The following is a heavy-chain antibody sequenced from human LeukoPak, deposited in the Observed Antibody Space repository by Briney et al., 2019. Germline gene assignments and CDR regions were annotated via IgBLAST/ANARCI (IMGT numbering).Heavy chain of an antibody. Sequence: SETLSLTCTVSGGSISSSSYYWGWIRQPPGMGLEWIGSIYYNGKTFYNPSLRSRVTISADKSKNQFSLKLSSVTAADTAVYYCARADDRSGYCDYWGQGTLVTVSS. J-gene: IGHJ4*02. CDR2: IYYNGKT. CDR3: ARADDRSGYCDY. D-gene: IGHD3-22*01. CDR1: GGSISSSSYY. V-gene: IGHV4-39*01.